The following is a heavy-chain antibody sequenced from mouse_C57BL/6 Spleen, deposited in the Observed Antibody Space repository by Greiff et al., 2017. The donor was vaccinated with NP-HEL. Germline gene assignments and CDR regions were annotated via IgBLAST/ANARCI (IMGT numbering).Heavy chain of an antibody. CDR1: GYTFTSYW. J-gene: IGHJ3*01. V-gene: IGHV1-55*01. CDR3: ARDYGSSYPAWFAY. D-gene: IGHD1-1*01. CDR2: IYPGSGST. Sequence: VQLQQSGAELVKPGASVKMSCKASGYTFTSYWITWVKQRPGQGLEWIGDIYPGSGSTNYNEKFKSKATLTVDTSSSTAYMQLSSLTSEDSAVYYCARDYGSSYPAWFAYWGQGTLVTVSA.